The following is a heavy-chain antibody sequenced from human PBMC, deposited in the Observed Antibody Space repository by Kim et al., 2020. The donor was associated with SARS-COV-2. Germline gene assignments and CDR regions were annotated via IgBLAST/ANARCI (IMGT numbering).Heavy chain of an antibody. Sequence: YPDSVKGRIPMSRDNSKNTLYLQMNSLRAEETAVYYCAKARYGDYGDLGYWGQGTLVTVSS. J-gene: IGHJ4*02. D-gene: IGHD4-17*01. V-gene: IGHV3-66*01. CDR3: AKARYGDYGDLGY.